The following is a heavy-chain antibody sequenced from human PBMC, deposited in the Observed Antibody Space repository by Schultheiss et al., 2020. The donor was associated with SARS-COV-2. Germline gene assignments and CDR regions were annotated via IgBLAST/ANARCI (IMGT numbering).Heavy chain of an antibody. D-gene: IGHD3/OR15-3a*01. V-gene: IGHV3-11*06. CDR2: ISGSGDYT. J-gene: IGHJ4*02. CDR3: AATTGYYTNVDF. Sequence: GESLKISCGASGFSFSDHYMTWIRQTPGKGLEWVSYISGSGDYTNYADSVKGRFTISRDNAKNSLYLQMSSLRADDTALYYCAATTGYYTNVDFWGLGTLVTVSS. CDR1: GFSFSDHY.